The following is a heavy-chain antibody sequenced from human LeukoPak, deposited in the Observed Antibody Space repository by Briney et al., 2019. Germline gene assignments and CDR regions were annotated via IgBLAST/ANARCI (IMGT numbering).Heavy chain of an antibody. CDR2: IYPGDSDT. CDR3: ARPRGYYYYYMDV. J-gene: IGHJ6*03. V-gene: IGHV5-51*01. CDR1: GSPFNNYW. Sequence: GESLKISCKGSGSPFNNYWIGWVRQMPGKGLEGMGIIYPGDSDTRYSPSFEGQVTISADKSISTAFLQWSSLKASDTAMYYCARPRGYYYYYMDVWGKGTTVTVSS.